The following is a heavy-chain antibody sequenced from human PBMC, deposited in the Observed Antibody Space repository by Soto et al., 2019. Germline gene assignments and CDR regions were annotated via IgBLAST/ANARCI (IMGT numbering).Heavy chain of an antibody. Sequence: GALLKGACKTSGYRFTIYARHWGRQAPGQRLEWMGWINAGNGNTKYSQKFQGRVTITRDTSASTAYMELSSLRSEDTAVYYCARDQAGYMDVWGKGTTVTVSS. CDR2: INAGNGNT. D-gene: IGHD6-19*01. CDR3: ARDQAGYMDV. J-gene: IGHJ6*03. V-gene: IGHV1-3*01. CDR1: GYRFTIYA.